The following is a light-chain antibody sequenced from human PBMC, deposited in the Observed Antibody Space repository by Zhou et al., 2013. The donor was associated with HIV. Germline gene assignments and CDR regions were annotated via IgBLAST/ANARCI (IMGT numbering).Light chain of an antibody. J-gene: IGKJ4*01. CDR2: AAS. CDR1: QDMNNY. V-gene: IGKV1-9*01. CDR3: QQLWA. Sequence: DIQLTQSPSFLSASIGDRVTITCRASQDMNNYVAWYQQKPGKAPKLLIYAASTLQSGSHQGSAAVDLGQNSLSQSAACSLKILLTYYCQQLWAFGAGTKV.